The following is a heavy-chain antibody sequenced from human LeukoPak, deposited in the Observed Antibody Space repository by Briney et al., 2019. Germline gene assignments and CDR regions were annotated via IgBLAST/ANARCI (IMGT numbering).Heavy chain of an antibody. D-gene: IGHD3-10*01. CDR1: GGSISSYY. CDR3: ARNGYYGRYVDC. Sequence: PSETLSLTCTVSGGSISSYYWSWIRQPPGKGLEWIGYIYYSGSTYYNPSLKSRVTISVDTSKNQFSLKLSSVTAADTAVYYCARNGYYGRYVDCRGQGTLVTVSS. CDR2: IYYSGST. J-gene: IGHJ4*02. V-gene: IGHV4-59*08.